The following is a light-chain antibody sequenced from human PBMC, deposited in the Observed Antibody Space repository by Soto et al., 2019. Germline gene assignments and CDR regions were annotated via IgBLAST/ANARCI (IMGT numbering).Light chain of an antibody. Sequence: EIVLTQSPATLSASPGERATLSCRASQSVSSSYLAWYQQKPGQAPRLLIYGASTRATGIPARFSGSGSGTEFTLTISSLQSEDFAVYYCQQYNNWPPTFGQGTKVDI. CDR3: QQYNNWPPT. CDR2: GAS. J-gene: IGKJ1*01. V-gene: IGKV3-15*01. CDR1: QSVSSSY.